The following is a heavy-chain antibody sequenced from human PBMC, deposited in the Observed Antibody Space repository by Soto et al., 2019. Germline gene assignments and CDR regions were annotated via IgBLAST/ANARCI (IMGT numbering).Heavy chain of an antibody. CDR1: CGSISSGSY. J-gene: IGHJ4*01. CDR3: ARVHVMVVAGSTFDY. CDR2: IYHGGTT. Sequence: SETLSLTCTVSCGSISSGSYCAGIRHPPGKGPEWIASIYHGGTTFYNPSLKSRITISVDTSNNQFSLKLTSVTAADTAVYYCARVHVMVVAGSTFDYWGHGTLVTVS. D-gene: IGHD6-19*01. V-gene: IGHV4-38-2*02.